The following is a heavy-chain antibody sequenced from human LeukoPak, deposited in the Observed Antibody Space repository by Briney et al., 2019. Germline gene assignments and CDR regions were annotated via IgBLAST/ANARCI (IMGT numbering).Heavy chain of an antibody. CDR3: AREASSSWYVGYYYYMDV. D-gene: IGHD6-13*01. CDR2: ISSSSSTI. CDR1: GFTFSSYS. Sequence: GGSLRLSCAASGFTFSSYSMNWVRQAPGKGLEWVSYISSSSSTIYYADSVKGRFTISRDNAKNSLYLQMNSLRAEDTAVYYCAREASSSWYVGYYYYMDVWGKGTTVTVSS. V-gene: IGHV3-48*01. J-gene: IGHJ6*03.